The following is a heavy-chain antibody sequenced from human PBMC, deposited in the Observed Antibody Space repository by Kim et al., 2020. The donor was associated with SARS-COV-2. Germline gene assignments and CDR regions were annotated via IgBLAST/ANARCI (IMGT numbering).Heavy chain of an antibody. Sequence: TSYAQKFQGRVTMTRDTSTSTVYMELSSLRSEDTAVYYCASCNWGDAFDIWGQGTMVTVSS. CDR2: T. CDR3: ASCNWGDAFDI. D-gene: IGHD7-27*01. V-gene: IGHV1-46*01. J-gene: IGHJ3*02.